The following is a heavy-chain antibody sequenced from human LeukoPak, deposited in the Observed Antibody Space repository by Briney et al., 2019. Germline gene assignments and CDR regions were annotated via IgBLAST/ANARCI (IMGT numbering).Heavy chain of an antibody. D-gene: IGHD3-22*01. CDR3: AFNGGNYDSSGYFHRHWYFDL. CDR2: IYSGGST. V-gene: IGHV3-66*01. CDR1: GFPFSSHA. J-gene: IGHJ2*01. Sequence: RRSPRLSCAASGFPFSSHAMSWVRQAPGKGLEWVSVIYSGGSTYYADSVKGRFTISRDNSKNTLYLQMNSLRAEDTAVYYCAFNGGNYDSSGYFHRHWYFDLWGRGTLVTVSS.